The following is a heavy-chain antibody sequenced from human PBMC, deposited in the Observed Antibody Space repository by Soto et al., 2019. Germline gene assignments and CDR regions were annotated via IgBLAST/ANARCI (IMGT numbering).Heavy chain of an antibody. D-gene: IGHD6-6*01. CDR2: IGSDGTTT. J-gene: IGHJ4*02. CDR3: AREYSTSRYFDN. V-gene: IGHV3-74*01. Sequence: PGGSLRLSCAASGFTFSSNWMHWVRQVPGKGLVWVSRIGSDGTTTNYADSVKGRFTISRDNANNTLYLHMNSLRAEDTAVHYCAREYSTSRYFDNWRKGSQVPVSS. CDR1: GFTFSSNW.